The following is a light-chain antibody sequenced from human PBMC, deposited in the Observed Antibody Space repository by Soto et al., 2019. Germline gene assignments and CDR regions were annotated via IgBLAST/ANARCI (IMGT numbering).Light chain of an antibody. J-gene: IGLJ3*02. V-gene: IGLV1-47*01. CDR2: KTG. CDR3: SVWDNSLSCRV. Sequence: QSLLTQPPSACGTPGQRLTISCSGGISNIGLNYVYWYQQLPGTAPKLLIYKTGERPSGVPDRFSGSKSGTSASLAISGLRSEHAAEYYCSVWDNSLSCRVFGEGIKVTGL. CDR1: ISNIGLNY.